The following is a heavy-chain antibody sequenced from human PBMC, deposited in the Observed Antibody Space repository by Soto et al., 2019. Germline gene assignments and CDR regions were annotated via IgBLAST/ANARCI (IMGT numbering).Heavy chain of an antibody. D-gene: IGHD2-2*02. CDR3: AREGRGKKAGYNGLVSLGY. V-gene: IGHV1-69*06. CDR1: GSRFSNYV. J-gene: IGHJ4*02. CDR2: IIPIFNST. Sequence: QVQLVQSGAEVKTPGSSLKVSCKVSGSRFSNYVISWVRQAPGHGLEWLGRIIPIFNSTKYAQNFQGRVTITAYKSTSTASLELRSLRSDDTAVYYCAREGRGKKAGYNGLVSLGYWGQGTLVTVSS.